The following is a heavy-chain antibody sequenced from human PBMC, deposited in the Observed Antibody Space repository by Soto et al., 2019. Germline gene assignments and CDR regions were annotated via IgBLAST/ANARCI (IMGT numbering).Heavy chain of an antibody. D-gene: IGHD3-16*01. J-gene: IGHJ4*02. CDR2: TKNKANSYTT. Sequence: GGSLRLSCAASGFTFSDRYMDWVRQAPGKGLEWVGRTKNKANSYTTEYAAPVKGRFTISRDYSRDSVYLQMNSLKTDDTAVYYCTIEGAYPGPDFDYRGQGTLVTVSS. V-gene: IGHV3-72*01. CDR3: TIEGAYPGPDFDY. CDR1: GFTFSDRY.